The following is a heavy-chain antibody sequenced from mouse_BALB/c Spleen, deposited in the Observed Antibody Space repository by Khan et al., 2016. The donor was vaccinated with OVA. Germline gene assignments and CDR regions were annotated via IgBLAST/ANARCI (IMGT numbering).Heavy chain of an antibody. CDR1: GYTFTNYG. Sequence: QIQLVQSGPELKKPGETVKISCKASGYTFTNYGMNWVKQSPGKALKWMGWINTYTGEPTYADDFKGRFAFSLQTSASTAYLQINNLKNEDTATYFCARPPYLSYTLAHWGQGTSVTVSS. CDR3: ARPPYLSYTLAH. J-gene: IGHJ4*01. D-gene: IGHD6-1*01. CDR2: INTYTGEP. V-gene: IGHV9-3-1*01.